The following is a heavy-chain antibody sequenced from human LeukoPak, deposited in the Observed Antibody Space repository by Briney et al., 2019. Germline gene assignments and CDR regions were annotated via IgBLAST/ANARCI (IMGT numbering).Heavy chain of an antibody. CDR3: ARVVAAWYYFDY. D-gene: IGHD5-12*01. J-gene: IGHJ4*02. Sequence: SETLSLTCTVSGGSISSYYWSWIRQPPGKGLEWIGYIYYSGSTNYNPSLKSRVTISVDTSKNQFSLKLSSVTAADTAVYYCARVVAAWYYFDYWGQGTLVTVSS. CDR1: GGSISSYY. V-gene: IGHV4-59*01. CDR2: IYYSGST.